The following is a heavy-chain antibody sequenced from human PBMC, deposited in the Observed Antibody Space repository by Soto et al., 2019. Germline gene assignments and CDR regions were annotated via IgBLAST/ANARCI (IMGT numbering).Heavy chain of an antibody. CDR2: IKSKTDGGTT. CDR3: TTDSYSTIIIVRFDY. V-gene: IGHV3-15*07. Sequence: PEGSLRLSCAASGFTFSNAWINWVRQAPGKGLEWVGRIKSKTDGGTTDYAEPVKGRFAISRDDSNNMVYLQMNSLKIEDTAVYYYTTDSYSTIIIVRFDYWGHGTLVTVSS. D-gene: IGHD3-22*01. J-gene: IGHJ4*01. CDR1: GFTFSNAW.